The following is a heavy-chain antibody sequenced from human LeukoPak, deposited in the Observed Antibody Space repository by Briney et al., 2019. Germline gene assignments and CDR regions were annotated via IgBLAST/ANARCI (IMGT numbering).Heavy chain of an antibody. V-gene: IGHV4-34*01. CDR3: ARGGAAAFYYYYYYGMDV. Sequence: PSETLSLTCAVSGGSFSGYYWSWIRQPPGKGLEWMGEINHSGSTNYNPSLKSRVTISVDTSKNQFSLKLSSVTAADTAVYYCARGGAAAFYYYYYYGMDVWGQGTTVTVSS. CDR1: GGSFSGYY. D-gene: IGHD6-13*01. CDR2: INHSGST. J-gene: IGHJ6*02.